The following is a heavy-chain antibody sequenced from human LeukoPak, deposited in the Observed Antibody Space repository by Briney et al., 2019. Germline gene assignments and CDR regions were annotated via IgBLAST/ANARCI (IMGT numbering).Heavy chain of an antibody. CDR2: IIPMIGTV. Sequence: ASVRVSCKAAGGTFSSYAISWVRQAPGQGLEWMGGIIPMIGTVNYAQKFQGRVTITAEKSTRTAYMELSSLRSEDTAVYYCARDRDSSGWHDYWGQGTLATVSS. CDR3: ARDRDSSGWHDY. J-gene: IGHJ4*02. CDR1: GGTFSSYA. D-gene: IGHD6-19*01. V-gene: IGHV1-69*06.